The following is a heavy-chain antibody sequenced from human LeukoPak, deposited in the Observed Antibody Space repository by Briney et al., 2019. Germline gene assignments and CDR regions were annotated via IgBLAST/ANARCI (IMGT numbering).Heavy chain of an antibody. Sequence: GGSLRLSCAASGFTFSSCAMSWVRQAPGKGLEWVSGISGSGGSTYYADSVKGRFTISRNNSKNTLDLQMNSLRAEDTAIYYCTRVGYIDEGIDYWGQGTLVTVSS. V-gene: IGHV3-23*01. CDR1: GFTFSSCA. CDR2: ISGSGGST. CDR3: TRVGYIDEGIDY. J-gene: IGHJ4*02. D-gene: IGHD5-24*01.